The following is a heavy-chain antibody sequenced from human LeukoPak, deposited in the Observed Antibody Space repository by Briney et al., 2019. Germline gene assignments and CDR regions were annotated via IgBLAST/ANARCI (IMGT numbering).Heavy chain of an antibody. D-gene: IGHD2/OR15-2a*01. Sequence: PSETLSLTCAVYGGSFSDYYWSWIRQPPGKGLEWIGEINHSGSAKYNPSLKSRVTISVDSSKNQFSLKLTSVTAADTAVFYCARGHYQALLSNVHYFDSWGQGTLVTVSS. CDR3: ARGHYQALLSNVHYFDS. J-gene: IGHJ4*02. CDR1: GGSFSDYY. V-gene: IGHV4-34*01. CDR2: INHSGSA.